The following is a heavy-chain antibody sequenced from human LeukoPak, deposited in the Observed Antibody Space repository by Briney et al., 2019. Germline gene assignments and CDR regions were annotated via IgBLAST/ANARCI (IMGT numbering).Heavy chain of an antibody. V-gene: IGHV3-72*01. Sequence: GGSLRLSCAASGFTFNDHYMDRVRQAPGKGLEWVGRTRNKANSFTTEYAASVGGRFTISRDDSKNSLYLQMNSLKTEDTAVYYCARGDDYNRRSFDYWGQGTLVTVSS. CDR3: ARGDDYNRRSFDY. J-gene: IGHJ4*02. CDR2: TRNKANSFTT. CDR1: GFTFNDHY. D-gene: IGHD5-24*01.